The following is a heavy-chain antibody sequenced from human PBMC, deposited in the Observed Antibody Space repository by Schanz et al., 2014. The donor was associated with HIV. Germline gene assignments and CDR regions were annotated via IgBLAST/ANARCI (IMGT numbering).Heavy chain of an antibody. J-gene: IGHJ4*02. CDR3: TKLILFDNHDFWSGYPD. CDR1: GGSFSGYY. CDR2: INHSGST. D-gene: IGHD3-3*01. Sequence: QVRLQQWGAGLLKSSETLSLTCAVYGGSFSGYYWSWIRQPPGKGLEWIGEINHSGSTNYNPSLKSRVTISVDTSKNHFSLELTSVTAADTAVYYCTKLILFDNHDFWSGYPDWGQGTLVTVSS. V-gene: IGHV4-34*01.